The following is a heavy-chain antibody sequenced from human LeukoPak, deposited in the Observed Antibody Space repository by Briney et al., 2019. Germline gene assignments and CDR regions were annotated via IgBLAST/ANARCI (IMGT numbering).Heavy chain of an antibody. J-gene: IGHJ5*02. D-gene: IGHD3-10*01. CDR3: ARDRSHRLLWFGELLGSGWFDP. CDR1: GGSFSGSSFY. V-gene: IGHV4-30-2*01. CDR2: IYHSGST. Sequence: PSETLSLTCTVSGGSFSGSSFYWGWIRQPPGKGLEWIGYIYHSGSTYYNPSLKSRVTISVDRSKNQFSLKLSSVTAADTAVYYCARDRSHRLLWFGELLGSGWFDPWGQGTLVTVSS.